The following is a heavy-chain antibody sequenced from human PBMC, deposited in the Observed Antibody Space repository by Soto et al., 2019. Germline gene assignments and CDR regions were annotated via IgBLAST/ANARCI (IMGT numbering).Heavy chain of an antibody. CDR1: GYSFTSYW. D-gene: IGHD4-4*01. Sequence: PGESLKISCKGSGYSFTSYWISWVRQMPGKGLEWMGRIDPSDSYTNYSPSFQGHVTISADKSISTAHLQWSSLKASDTAMYYCALTTVTLYYYYGMDVWGQGTTVTVSS. CDR3: ALTTVTLYYYYGMDV. V-gene: IGHV5-10-1*01. J-gene: IGHJ6*02. CDR2: IDPSDSYT.